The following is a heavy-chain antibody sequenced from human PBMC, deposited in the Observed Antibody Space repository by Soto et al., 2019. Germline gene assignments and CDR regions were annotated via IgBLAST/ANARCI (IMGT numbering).Heavy chain of an antibody. CDR2: RHTNGVS. CDR3: ARDNYGDGMDV. CDR1: GESIVTSY. J-gene: IGHJ6*02. V-gene: IGHV4-4*08. Sequence: QVQLQESGPGLVKPSETLSLTCTVSGESIVTSYWSWIRHPPGKGLEWIGYRHTNGVSNYNPSLKSRANISLDTAQNQVSLKPAAWTASDTAVYYCARDNYGDGMDVWGQGTTVVVSS. D-gene: IGHD3-16*01.